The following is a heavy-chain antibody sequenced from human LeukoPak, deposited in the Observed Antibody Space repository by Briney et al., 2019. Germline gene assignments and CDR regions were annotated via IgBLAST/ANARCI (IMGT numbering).Heavy chain of an antibody. CDR1: GFTVSSNY. V-gene: IGHV3-66*01. J-gene: IGHJ3*02. CDR3: ARSDLGDAFDI. CDR2: IYSGGST. D-gene: IGHD3-10*01. Sequence: GGSLRLSCAAPGFTVSSNYMSWVRQAPGKGLEWVSVIYSGGSTYYADSVKGRFTISRENAKNSLYLQMNSLRAGDTAVYYCARSDLGDAFDIWGQGTMVTVSS.